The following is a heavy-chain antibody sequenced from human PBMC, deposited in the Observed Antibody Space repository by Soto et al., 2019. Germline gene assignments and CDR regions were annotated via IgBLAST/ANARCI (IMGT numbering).Heavy chain of an antibody. V-gene: IGHV3-33*01. CDR3: ARDPRSGWYLGY. D-gene: IGHD6-19*01. CDR1: GFTFSSYG. CDR2: IWYDGSNK. J-gene: IGHJ4*02. Sequence: GGSLRLSCAASGFTFSSYGMHWVRQAPGKGLEWVAVIWYDGSNKYYADSVKGRFTISRDNSKNTLYLQMNSLRAEDTAVYYCARDPRSGWYLGYWGQGTLVTVSS.